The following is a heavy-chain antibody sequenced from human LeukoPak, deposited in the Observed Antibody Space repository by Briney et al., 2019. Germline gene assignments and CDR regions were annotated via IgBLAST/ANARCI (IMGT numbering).Heavy chain of an antibody. J-gene: IGHJ6*03. D-gene: IGHD2-2*01. V-gene: IGHV4-59*01. CDR1: GDSI. CDR3: ARDGPRDGGYCSSTSCPPHYYMDV. Sequence: PSETLSLTCTVSGDSIRQPPGKGLEWIGYINYSGSTNYNPSLKSRVTISVDTSKNQFSLKLSSVTAADTAVYYCARDGPRDGGYCSSTSCPPHYYMDVWGKGTTVTVSS. CDR2: INYSGST.